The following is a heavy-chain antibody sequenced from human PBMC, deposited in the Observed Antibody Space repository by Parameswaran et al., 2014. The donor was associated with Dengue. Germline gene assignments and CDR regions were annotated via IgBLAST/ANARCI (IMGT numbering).Heavy chain of an antibody. D-gene: IGHD4-11*01. V-gene: IGHV1-69*05. CDR3: ARGITVTTSFDY. J-gene: IGHJ4*02. Sequence: WVRQAPGQGLEWMGGIIPIFGTANYAQKFQGRVTITTDESTSTAYMELSSLRSEDTAVYYCARGITVTTSFDYWGQGTLVTVSS. CDR2: IIPIFGTA.